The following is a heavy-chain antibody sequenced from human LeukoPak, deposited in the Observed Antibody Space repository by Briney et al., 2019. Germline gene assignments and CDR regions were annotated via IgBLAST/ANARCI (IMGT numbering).Heavy chain of an antibody. CDR1: GGSISSYY. Sequence: SETLSLTCTVSGGSISSYYWSWIRQPPGKGQEWIGYISYSGNTNYNPSLKSRVTISVDTSKNQFSLKLSSVTAADTAVYYCARGRYYYDSSGHYGQYYFDYWGQGTLVTVSS. CDR2: ISYSGNT. D-gene: IGHD3-22*01. CDR3: ARGRYYYDSSGHYGQYYFDY. J-gene: IGHJ4*02. V-gene: IGHV4-59*01.